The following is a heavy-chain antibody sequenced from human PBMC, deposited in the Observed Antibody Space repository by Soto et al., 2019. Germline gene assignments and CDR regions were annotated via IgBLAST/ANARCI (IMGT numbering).Heavy chain of an antibody. CDR3: ARAYEGDYFDY. Sequence: QVQLVESGGGVVQPWRSLRLSCAASGFTFSSYAMHWFRQAPGKGLEWVAVISYDGRNKYYADSVKGRFTISRDNSKNTLYLQMNSLRAEDTAVYYCARAYEGDYFDYWGKGTLVNVSS. D-gene: IGHD3-16*01. V-gene: IGHV3-30*04. CDR1: GFTFSSYA. CDR2: ISYDGRNK. J-gene: IGHJ4*02.